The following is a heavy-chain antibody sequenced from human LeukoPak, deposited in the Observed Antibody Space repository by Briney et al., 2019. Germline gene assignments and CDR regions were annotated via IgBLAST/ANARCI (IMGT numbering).Heavy chain of an antibody. Sequence: SETLSLTCTVSGGSISSYYWSWIRQPPGKGLEWIGYIYYSGSTNYNPSLKSRVTISVDTSKNQFSLKLSSVTAADTAVYYCARHENYYDSSGYYYYYYGMDVWGQGTTVTVSS. V-gene: IGHV4-59*08. D-gene: IGHD3-22*01. J-gene: IGHJ6*02. CDR2: IYYSGST. CDR3: ARHENYYDSSGYYYYYYGMDV. CDR1: GGSISSYY.